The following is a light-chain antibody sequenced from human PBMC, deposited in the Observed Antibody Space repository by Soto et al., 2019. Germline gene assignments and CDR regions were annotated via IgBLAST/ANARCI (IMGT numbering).Light chain of an antibody. J-gene: IGKJ1*01. CDR1: ESVSSY. CDR3: QQSYSKWT. CDR2: AAS. V-gene: IGKV1-39*01. Sequence: DIQMTQSPSSLSASVGDRVTITCRAKESVSSYVNWYQQKPGKAPKLLIYAASSLQSGVPARFSGSGSVTDFTLTISGLQPVDFATYYCQQSYSKWTFGQGTKVEIK.